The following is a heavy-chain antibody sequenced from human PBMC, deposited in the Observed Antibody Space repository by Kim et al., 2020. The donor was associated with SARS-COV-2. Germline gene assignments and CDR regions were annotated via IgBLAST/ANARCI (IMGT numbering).Heavy chain of an antibody. Sequence: GGSLRLSCAASGFTFSSYTMNWVRQAPGRGLDWVSSISVRSSYIDYADSVKGRFTISRDNVEKSLFLQRNSMTVEDTAVYFCARSRDGYTNSAFDLWGRGTQVTVSS. CDR2: ISVRSSYI. CDR1: GFTFSSYT. D-gene: IGHD5-12*01. J-gene: IGHJ4*02. CDR3: ARSRDGYTNSAFDL. V-gene: IGHV3-21*01.